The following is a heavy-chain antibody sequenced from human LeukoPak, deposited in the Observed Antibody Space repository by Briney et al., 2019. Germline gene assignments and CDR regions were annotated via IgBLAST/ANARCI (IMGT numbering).Heavy chain of an antibody. J-gene: IGHJ4*02. Sequence: GESLKISCKGSGYSFTSYWIGWVRQMPGKGLEWMGIIYPGDSDTRYSPSFQGQVTISADKFISTAYLQWSSLKASDTAMYYCARPTIVDYYDSSGYYIDYWGQGTLVTVSS. D-gene: IGHD3-22*01. CDR3: ARPTIVDYYDSSGYYIDY. V-gene: IGHV5-51*01. CDR1: GYSFTSYW. CDR2: IYPGDSDT.